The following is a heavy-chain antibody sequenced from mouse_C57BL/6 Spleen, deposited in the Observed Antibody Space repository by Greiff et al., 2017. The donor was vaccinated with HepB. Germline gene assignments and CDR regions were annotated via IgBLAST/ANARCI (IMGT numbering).Heavy chain of an antibody. V-gene: IGHV5-17*01. D-gene: IGHD1-1*01. CDR1: GFTFSDYG. CDR3: ASRAVVSYLDY. CDR2: TSSGSSTI. J-gene: IGHJ2*01. Sequence: VQLQESGGGLVKPGGSLKLSCAASGFTFSDYGMHWVRQAPEKGLEWVAYTSSGSSTIYYADTVKGRSTIARDNAKNTLFLQITSLRSEDTAMYYCASRAVVSYLDYWGQGTTLTVSS.